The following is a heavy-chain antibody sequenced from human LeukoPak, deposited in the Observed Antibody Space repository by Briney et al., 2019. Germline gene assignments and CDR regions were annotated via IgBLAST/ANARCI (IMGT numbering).Heavy chain of an antibody. J-gene: IGHJ6*02. D-gene: IGHD4-17*01. CDR3: ARHKPPYGDYYYYYGMDV. CDR1: GYTFTGYY. V-gene: IGHV1-2*02. CDR2: INPNSGGT. Sequence: GASVKVSCKASGYTFTGYYMHWVRQAPGQGLEWMGWINPNSGGTNYAQKFQGRVTMTRDTSISTAYMELSRLRSDDTAVYYCARHKPPYGDYYYYYGMDVWGQGTTVTVSS.